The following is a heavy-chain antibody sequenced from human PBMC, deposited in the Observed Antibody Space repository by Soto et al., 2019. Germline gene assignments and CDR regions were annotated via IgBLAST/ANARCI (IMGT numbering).Heavy chain of an antibody. V-gene: IGHV2-5*02. CDR3: AHAFGGTSWPNDAFDV. D-gene: IGHD3-16*01. J-gene: IGHJ3*01. Sequence: HITLKESGPTLVKPTQTLTLTCIFSGFSFSADGVGVGWIRQPPGKTLEWLALIYWDDDTRYRPSLKSRLTITKDSSKNQRVLTMTNMDPLDTATYYCAHAFGGTSWPNDAFDVWCQGKVVTVSS. CDR1: GFSFSADGVG. CDR2: IYWDDDT.